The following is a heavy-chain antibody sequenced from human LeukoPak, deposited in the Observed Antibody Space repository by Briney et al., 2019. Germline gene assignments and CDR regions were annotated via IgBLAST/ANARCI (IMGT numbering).Heavy chain of an antibody. Sequence: GGSLSLSCAASGFTFDDYAMHWVRQAPGKGLEWVSGICWNGGSIDYADSVKGRFTISRDNAKNSLYLQMNSLRAEYTALYYCAKDSSGYYSGVDLWGRGTLVTVSS. D-gene: IGHD3-22*01. V-gene: IGHV3-9*01. CDR3: AKDSSGYYSGVDL. J-gene: IGHJ2*01. CDR1: GFTFDDYA. CDR2: ICWNGGSI.